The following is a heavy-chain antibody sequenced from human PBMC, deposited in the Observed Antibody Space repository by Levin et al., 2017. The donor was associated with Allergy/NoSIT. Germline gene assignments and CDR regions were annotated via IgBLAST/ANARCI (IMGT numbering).Heavy chain of an antibody. Sequence: GESLKIPCAASGFTFTNAWMSWVRQAPGKGLEWVGRIKKKTDGGTTIYAAPVKGRFTISRDDSKNMMFLQMNSLKIEDTAVYYCTTEEYCSSGSCYSVAFDIWGQGTMVTVSS. CDR3: TTEEYCSSGSCYSVAFDI. CDR1: GFTFTNAW. V-gene: IGHV3-15*01. D-gene: IGHD2-15*01. CDR2: IKKKTDGGTT. J-gene: IGHJ3*02.